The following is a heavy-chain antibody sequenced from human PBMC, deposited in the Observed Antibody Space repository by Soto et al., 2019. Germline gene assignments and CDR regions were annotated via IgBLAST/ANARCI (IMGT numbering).Heavy chain of an antibody. D-gene: IGHD6-6*01. CDR1: GGSISSDDYY. CDR2: IYYSGRT. CDR3: ARELSNSPDDLDY. V-gene: IGHV4-30-4*01. J-gene: IGHJ4*02. Sequence: PSETLSLTCTVSGGSISSDDYYWSCIRQPPGKGLEWIGYIYYSGRTAYNPSLKSRLIISIDTSKNQYSLNLNSVGGAETAVYYCARELSNSPDDLDYWGQGTLVTVSS.